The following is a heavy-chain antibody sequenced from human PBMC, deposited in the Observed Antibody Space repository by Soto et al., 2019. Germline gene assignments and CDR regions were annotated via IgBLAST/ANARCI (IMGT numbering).Heavy chain of an antibody. J-gene: IGHJ4*02. V-gene: IGHV4-59*01. CDR2: IYYSGST. D-gene: IGHD2-15*01. CDR1: GGSISSYY. CDR3: ASRIRFSNSVYFDY. Sequence: PSETLSLTCTVSGGSISSYYWSWIRRPPGKGLEWIGYIYYSGSTNYNPSLKSRVTISVDTSKNQFSLKLSSVTAADTAVYYCASRIRFSNSVYFDYWGQGTLVTVSS.